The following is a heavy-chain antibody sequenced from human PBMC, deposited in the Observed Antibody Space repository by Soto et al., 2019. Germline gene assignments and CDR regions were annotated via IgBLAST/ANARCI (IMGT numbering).Heavy chain of an antibody. Sequence: QVQLVQSGAEVKKPGSSVKVSCKASGGTFISYAISWVRQAPGQGLEWMGGLIPIFGTANYAQKFQGRVTITADESTSTAYMELSSLRSEDTAVYYCARDSSSSWYGGYYYGMDVWGQGTTVTVSS. CDR3: ARDSSSSWYGGYYYGMDV. CDR2: LIPIFGTA. D-gene: IGHD6-13*01. V-gene: IGHV1-69*01. CDR1: GGTFISYA. J-gene: IGHJ6*02.